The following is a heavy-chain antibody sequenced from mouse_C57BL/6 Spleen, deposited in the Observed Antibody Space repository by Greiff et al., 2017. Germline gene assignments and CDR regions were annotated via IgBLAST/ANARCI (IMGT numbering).Heavy chain of an antibody. CDR1: GYTFTSYW. CDR3: ARGGKLGSFDY. CDR2: IYPSDSET. D-gene: IGHD4-1*01. Sequence: QVQLQQPGAELVRPGSSVKLSCKASGYTFTSYWMDWVKQRPGQGLEWIGNIYPSDSETHYNQKFKDKATLTVDKSSSTAYMQLSSLTSEDSAVYYCARGGKLGSFDYWGQGTTLTVSS. J-gene: IGHJ2*01. V-gene: IGHV1-61*01.